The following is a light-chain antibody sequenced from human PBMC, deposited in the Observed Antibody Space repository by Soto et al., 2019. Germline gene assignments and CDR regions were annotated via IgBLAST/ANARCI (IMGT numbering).Light chain of an antibody. CDR3: QQYNHWPRT. V-gene: IGKV3-15*01. CDR1: QSVSSN. Sequence: EIVMTQSPATLSVPPGARATLSCRASQSVSSNLAWYQQKPGQGPRLLIYGASTRATGIPGRFSVIVSGTEGTLNIRSLQSEDGAVDEGQQYNHWPRTFGQGTKVDIK. CDR2: GAS. J-gene: IGKJ1*01.